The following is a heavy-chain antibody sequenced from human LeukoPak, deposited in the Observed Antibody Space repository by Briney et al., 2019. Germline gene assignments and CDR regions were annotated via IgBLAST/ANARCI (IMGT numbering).Heavy chain of an antibody. V-gene: IGHV3-7*01. D-gene: IGHD6-13*01. Sequence: GGSLRLSCAASGFTFSSYWMSWVRQAPGKGLEWVANIKQDGSEKYYVASVKGRFTISRDNAKNSLFLQMNSLRAEDTAVYYCATVGQQQLITFDSWGQGTLVTVSS. J-gene: IGHJ4*02. CDR3: ATVGQQQLITFDS. CDR2: IKQDGSEK. CDR1: GFTFSSYW.